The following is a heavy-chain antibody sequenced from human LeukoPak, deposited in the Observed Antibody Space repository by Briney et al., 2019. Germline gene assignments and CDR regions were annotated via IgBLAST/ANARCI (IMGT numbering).Heavy chain of an antibody. Sequence: GASVKVSCKASGYTFTGYYMHWVRQAPGQGLEWTGWINPNSGGTNYAQKFQGRVTMTRDTSISTAYMELSRLRSDDTAVYYCARPRMAVAGFPFDYWGQGTLVTVSS. J-gene: IGHJ4*02. V-gene: IGHV1-2*02. CDR3: ARPRMAVAGFPFDY. CDR2: INPNSGGT. CDR1: GYTFTGYY. D-gene: IGHD6-19*01.